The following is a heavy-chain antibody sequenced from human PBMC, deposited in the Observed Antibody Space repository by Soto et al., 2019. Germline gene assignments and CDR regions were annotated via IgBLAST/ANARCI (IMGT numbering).Heavy chain of an antibody. CDR1: GGTFSSYA. CDR2: FIPIFGAA. CDR3: ASPRDNYYYNGMDV. J-gene: IGHJ6*02. Sequence: QVQLVQSGAEVKKPGSSVKVSCKASGGTFSSYAISWVRQAPGQWLEWMGGFIPIFGAADYAQNFQGRVTIAADESTSTAYMELSSLRSEDTAVYYCASPRDNYYYNGMDVWGQGTTVTVSS. V-gene: IGHV1-69*12. D-gene: IGHD3-10*01.